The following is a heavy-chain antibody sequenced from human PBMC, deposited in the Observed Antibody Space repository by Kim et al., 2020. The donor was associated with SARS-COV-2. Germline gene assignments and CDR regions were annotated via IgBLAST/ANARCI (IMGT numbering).Heavy chain of an antibody. Sequence: ASVKVSCKASGYTFTGYYMHWVRQAPGQGLEWMGWINPNSGGTNYAQKFQGRVTMTRDTSISTAYMELIRLRSDDTAVYYCARDLVGATILGYWGQGTLVTVSS. J-gene: IGHJ4*02. CDR1: GYTFTGYY. CDR3: ARDLVGATILGY. V-gene: IGHV1-2*02. D-gene: IGHD1-26*01. CDR2: INPNSGGT.